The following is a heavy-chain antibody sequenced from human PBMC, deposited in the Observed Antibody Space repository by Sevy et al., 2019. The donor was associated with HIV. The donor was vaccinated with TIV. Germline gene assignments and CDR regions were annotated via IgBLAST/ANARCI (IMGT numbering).Heavy chain of an antibody. V-gene: IGHV3-33*01. D-gene: IGHD4-17*01. Sequence: GGSLRLSCAASGFTFSSYGMHWVRQAPGKGLEWVAVIWYDGSNKYYADSVKGRFTISRDNSKNTLYLQMNSLRAEDTAVYYCARGHYGDASFDYWCQGTLVTVSS. CDR3: ARGHYGDASFDY. CDR2: IWYDGSNK. J-gene: IGHJ4*02. CDR1: GFTFSSYG.